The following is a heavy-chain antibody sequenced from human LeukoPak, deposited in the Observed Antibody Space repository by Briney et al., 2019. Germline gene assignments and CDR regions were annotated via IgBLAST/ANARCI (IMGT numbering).Heavy chain of an antibody. CDR2: ISSDGYNQ. CDR1: GFLFSNYT. V-gene: IGHV3-30*04. D-gene: IGHD5-12*01. J-gene: IGHJ4*02. Sequence: GGSLRLSCAASGFLFSNYTMHWVRQAPGKGLEWVAFISSDGYNQYYADSVKGRFTISRDNFKNTFYLQMNSLRTEDTAVYYCARDGAGYDLMMDHWGQGTLVPVSS. CDR3: ARDGAGYDLMMDH.